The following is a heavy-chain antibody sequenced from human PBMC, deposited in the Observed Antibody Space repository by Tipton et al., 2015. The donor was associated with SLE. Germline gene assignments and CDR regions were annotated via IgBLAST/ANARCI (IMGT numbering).Heavy chain of an antibody. CDR1: GGSFSGYY. CDR2: INHSGST. D-gene: IGHD3-22*01. V-gene: IGHV4-34*01. Sequence: TLSLTCAVYGGSFSGYYWSWIRQPPGKGLEWIGEINHSGSTNYNPSLKSRVTISVDTSKNQFSLKLSSVTAADTAVYYCASYYESSGWDRNGFDIWGQGTMVTVSS. J-gene: IGHJ3*02. CDR3: ASYYESSGWDRNGFDI.